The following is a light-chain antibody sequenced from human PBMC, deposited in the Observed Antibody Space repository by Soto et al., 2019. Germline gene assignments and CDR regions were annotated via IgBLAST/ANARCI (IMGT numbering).Light chain of an antibody. Sequence: IVLAQSPATLSCSPGEIATLSFRASQSVSSYLAWYQQKPVQAPRLLIYDASNRATGIPARFSGSGSGTDFTLTISSLEPEDFAVYYCQQRSNWPPITFGQGTRLEIK. CDR3: QQRSNWPPIT. J-gene: IGKJ5*01. V-gene: IGKV3-11*01. CDR2: DAS. CDR1: QSVSSY.